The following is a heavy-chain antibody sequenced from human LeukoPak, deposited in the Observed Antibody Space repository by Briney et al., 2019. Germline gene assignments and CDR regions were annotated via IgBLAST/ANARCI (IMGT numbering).Heavy chain of an antibody. J-gene: IGHJ4*02. CDR3: TRLPVYDFWSVYSVDY. CDR1: GFTFSGSA. D-gene: IGHD3-3*01. V-gene: IGHV3-73*01. Sequence: GSLRLSCAASGFTFSGSAMHWVRQATGKGLEWVGRIRSKANSYATAYAASVKGRFTISRDDSKNTAYLQMNSLKTEDTAVYYCTRLPVYDFWSVYSVDYWGQGTLVTVSS. CDR2: IRSKANSYAT.